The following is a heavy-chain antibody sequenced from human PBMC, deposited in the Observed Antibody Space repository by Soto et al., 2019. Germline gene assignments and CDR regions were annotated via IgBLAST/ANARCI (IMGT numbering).Heavy chain of an antibody. CDR2: INHPGNT. Sequence: SETLSLTCAVYDVFSSSHYWSWIRQPPGKGLEWIGEINHPGNTNYNPSLKSRLTISVDTSKNQFSLRLSSVTAADTAVYYCARRVSILYYFDYWGQGTLVTVSS. V-gene: IGHV4-34*01. CDR3: ARRVSILYYFDY. D-gene: IGHD3-9*01. CDR1: DVFSSSHY. J-gene: IGHJ4*02.